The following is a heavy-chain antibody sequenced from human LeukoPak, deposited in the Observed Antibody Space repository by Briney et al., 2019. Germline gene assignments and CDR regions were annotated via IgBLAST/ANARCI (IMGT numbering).Heavy chain of an antibody. CDR2: ISSSSSYI. CDR3: ARAGVVSPYYYGMDV. J-gene: IGHJ6*02. CDR1: GFTFSSYS. V-gene: IGHV3-21*01. Sequence: GGSLRLSCAASGFTFSSYSMNWVRQAPGKGLEWVSSISSSSSYIYYAVSVKGRFTISRDNAKNSLYLQMNSLRAEDTAVYYCARAGVVSPYYYGMDVWGQGTTVTVSS. D-gene: IGHD3-3*01.